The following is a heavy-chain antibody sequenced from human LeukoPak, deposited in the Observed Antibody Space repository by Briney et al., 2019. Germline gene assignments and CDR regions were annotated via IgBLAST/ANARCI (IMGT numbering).Heavy chain of an antibody. Sequence: SDTLSLTCTVSGGSISSSSYYWGWIRQPPGKGLEWIGSIYYSGSTYYNPSLKSRVTISVDTSNNQFSLKLSSVTAADTAVYYCARQGHYYYDSSGRFDYWGQGTLVTVSS. CDR2: IYYSGST. D-gene: IGHD3-22*01. J-gene: IGHJ4*02. V-gene: IGHV4-39*01. CDR1: GGSISSSSYY. CDR3: ARQGHYYYDSSGRFDY.